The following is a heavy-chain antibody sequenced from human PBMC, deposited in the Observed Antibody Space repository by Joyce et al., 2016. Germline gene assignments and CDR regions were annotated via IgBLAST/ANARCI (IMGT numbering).Heavy chain of an antibody. Sequence: VQLHESGPGLVKPSETLSLPCEVSGDFISSGYFWGWIRQPPGKGLEWIGNIYHNGKTYYNPSLWSRVTISVDTSKNQFSLTLTSVTVADTAVYYCAKDPQNFGFWGQGILVTVSS. J-gene: IGHJ4*02. V-gene: IGHV4-38-2*02. CDR1: GDFISSGYF. CDR2: IYHNGKT. CDR3: AKDPQNFGF.